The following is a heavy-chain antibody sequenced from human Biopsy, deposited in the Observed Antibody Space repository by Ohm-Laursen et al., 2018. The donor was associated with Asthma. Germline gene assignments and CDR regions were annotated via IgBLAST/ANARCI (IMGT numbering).Heavy chain of an antibody. CDR2: INSDGSST. V-gene: IGHV3-74*01. J-gene: IGHJ4*02. Sequence: SLRLSCAASGFTFSSYWMHWVRHAPGKGLVWVSRINSDGSSTSYADSVTGRFTISRDNAKHTLYLEMNSLRAEDTAVYYCERGPAWQQLDNWGQGTLVTVSS. CDR1: GFTFSSYW. CDR3: ERGPAWQQLDN. D-gene: IGHD6-13*01.